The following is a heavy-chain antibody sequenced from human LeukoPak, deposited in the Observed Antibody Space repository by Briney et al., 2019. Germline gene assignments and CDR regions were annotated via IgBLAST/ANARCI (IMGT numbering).Heavy chain of an antibody. D-gene: IGHD2-15*01. V-gene: IGHV4-61*02. CDR2: IYTSGST. Sequence: SGTLSLTCTVSGGSISSGSYYWSWIRQPAGKGLEWIGRIYTSGSTNYNPSLKSRVTISVDTSKNQFSLKLSSVTAADTAVYYCASAKVVVAATRYYYYMDVWGKGTTVTISS. J-gene: IGHJ6*03. CDR3: ASAKVVVAATRYYYYMDV. CDR1: GGSISSGSYY.